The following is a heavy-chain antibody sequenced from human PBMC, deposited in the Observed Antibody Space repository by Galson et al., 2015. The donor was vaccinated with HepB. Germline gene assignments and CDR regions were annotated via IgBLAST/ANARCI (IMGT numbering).Heavy chain of an antibody. CDR1: GFTFSSYS. V-gene: IGHV3-21*01. CDR2: ISSSSSYI. CDR3: ARAGYCSSTSCPNDAFDI. J-gene: IGHJ3*02. Sequence: LRLSCAASGFTFSSYSMNWVRQAPGKGLEWVSSISSSSSYIYYADSVKGRFTISRDNAKNSLYLQMNSLRAEDTAVYYCARAGYCSSTSCPNDAFDIWGQGTMVTVSS. D-gene: IGHD2-2*01.